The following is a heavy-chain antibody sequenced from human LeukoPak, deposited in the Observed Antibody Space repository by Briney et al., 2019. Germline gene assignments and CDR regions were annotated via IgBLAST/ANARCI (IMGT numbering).Heavy chain of an antibody. CDR2: ISPGGGPT. CDR3: AKDGAWLRFDD. V-gene: IGHV3-23*01. D-gene: IGHD5-12*01. J-gene: IGHJ4*02. Sequence: GGSLRLSCAGSGFPFSIYGMNWVRQAPGKGLEWVSGISPGGGPTYYADSVKGRFTISRDDSKNTLYLQMNNLRGEDTAVYYCAKDGAWLRFDDWGQGILVTVSS. CDR1: GFPFSIYG.